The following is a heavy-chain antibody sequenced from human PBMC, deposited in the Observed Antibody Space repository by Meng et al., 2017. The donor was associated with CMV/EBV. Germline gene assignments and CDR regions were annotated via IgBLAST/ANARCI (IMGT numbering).Heavy chain of an antibody. CDR3: AKTAYRFGELLSYFDY. J-gene: IGHJ4*02. Sequence: GESLKISCAASGFTFSSYGMHWVRQAPGKGLEWVAFIRYDGSNKCYADSVKGRFTISRDNSKNTLYLQMNSLRAEDTAVYYCAKTAYRFGELLSYFDYWGQGTLVTVSS. D-gene: IGHD3-10*01. CDR1: GFTFSSYG. CDR2: IRYDGSNK. V-gene: IGHV3-30*02.